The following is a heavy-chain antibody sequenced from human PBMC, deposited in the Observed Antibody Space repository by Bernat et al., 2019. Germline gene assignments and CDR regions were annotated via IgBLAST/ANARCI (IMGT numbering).Heavy chain of an antibody. CDR2: ISRSVGST. CDR3: ASPSPDFWSGYVY. Sequence: EVQLLESGGGLVQPGGSLRLSCAASGFTFSSYAMSWVRQAPGKGLEWVSAISRSVGSTYYADSVKGRFTITRDNSKKTLYLQMNSLGAEDMAVYYCASPSPDFWSGYVYWGQGTLVTVSS. V-gene: IGHV3-23*01. J-gene: IGHJ4*02. CDR1: GFTFSSYA. D-gene: IGHD3-3*01.